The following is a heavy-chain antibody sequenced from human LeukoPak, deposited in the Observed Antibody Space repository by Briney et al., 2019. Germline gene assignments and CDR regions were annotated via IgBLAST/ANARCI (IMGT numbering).Heavy chain of an antibody. CDR2: INHSGST. J-gene: IGHJ3*01. CDR1: GGSFSGYY. CDR3: ARGLRDTYYDILTGYQFDY. Sequence: SETQSLTCAVYGGSFSGYYWSWIRQPPGKGLEWIGEINHSGSTNYNPSLKSRVTISVDTSKNQFSLKLSSVTAADTAVYYCARGLRDTYYDILTGYQFDYWGQGTMVTVSS. D-gene: IGHD3-9*01. V-gene: IGHV4-34*01.